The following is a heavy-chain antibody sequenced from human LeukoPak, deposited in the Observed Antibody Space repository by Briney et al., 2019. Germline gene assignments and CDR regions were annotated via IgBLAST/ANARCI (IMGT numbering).Heavy chain of an antibody. CDR3: ARDLARIAAAVD. CDR1: GGSSSSYY. D-gene: IGHD6-13*01. CDR2: IHYSGST. Sequence: SETLSLTCTFSGGSSSSYYWSWIRQPPGKGLEWIGYIHYSGSTNYNPSLRSRATISLDTSKNQVSLKLSSVTAADTAVYYCARDLARIAAAVDWGQGTLVTVSS. V-gene: IGHV4-59*12. J-gene: IGHJ4*02.